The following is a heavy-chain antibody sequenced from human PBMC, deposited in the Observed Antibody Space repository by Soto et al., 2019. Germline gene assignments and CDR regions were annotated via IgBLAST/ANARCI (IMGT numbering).Heavy chain of an antibody. CDR3: ARDSGGSFDY. D-gene: IGHD2-15*01. CDR2: ISSSSTTI. Sequence: PGGSLRLSCAASGFTFSDYYMNWIRQAPGKGLEWVSYISSSSTTIYYADSVKGRFTISRDNAKNSLYLQMNSLRAEDTAVYYCARDSGGSFDYWGQGTLVTVSS. V-gene: IGHV3-11*04. CDR1: GFTFSDYY. J-gene: IGHJ4*02.